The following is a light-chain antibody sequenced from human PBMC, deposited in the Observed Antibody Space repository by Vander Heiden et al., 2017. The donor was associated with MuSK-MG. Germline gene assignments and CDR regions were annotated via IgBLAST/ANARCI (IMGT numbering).Light chain of an antibody. Sequence: DIQMTQSPSSLSASVGDRVTITCRASQSISSYLNWYQQKPGKAPKLLIYAASSLQSRVPATLRGSGSRTDFTLTISRLQPEDFATYYSQQSASTPPRFGHRTKEQIQ. J-gene: IGKJ1*01. CDR1: QSISSY. CDR2: AAS. CDR3: QQSASTPPR. V-gene: IGKV1-39*01.